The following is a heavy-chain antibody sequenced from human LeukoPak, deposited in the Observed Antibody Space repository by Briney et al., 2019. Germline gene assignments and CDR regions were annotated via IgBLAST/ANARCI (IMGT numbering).Heavy chain of an antibody. J-gene: IGHJ4*02. D-gene: IGHD5-24*01. CDR3: ARGRWSDY. V-gene: IGHV4-59*08. CDR1: GGSTSSYY. Sequence: SETLSLTCTVSGGSTSSYYWSWIRQPPGKGLEWIGYIYYSGSTYYNPSLKSRVTISVDTSKNQFSLKLSSVTAADTAVYYCARGRWSDYWGQGTQVTVSS. CDR2: IYYSGST.